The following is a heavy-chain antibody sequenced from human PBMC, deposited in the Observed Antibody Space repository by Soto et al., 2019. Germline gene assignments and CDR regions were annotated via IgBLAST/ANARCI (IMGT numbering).Heavy chain of an antibody. CDR2: ISAYNGNT. CDR1: GYTFTSYG. D-gene: IGHD3-22*01. Sequence: ASVKVSCKASGYTFTSYGISWVLQAPGQGLERMGWISAYNGNTNYAQKLQGRVTMTTDTSTSTAYMELGSLRSDDTAVYYCARGGLRITMIVVVTHHDAFDIWGQGTMVTVSS. CDR3: ARGGLRITMIVVVTHHDAFDI. J-gene: IGHJ3*02. V-gene: IGHV1-18*01.